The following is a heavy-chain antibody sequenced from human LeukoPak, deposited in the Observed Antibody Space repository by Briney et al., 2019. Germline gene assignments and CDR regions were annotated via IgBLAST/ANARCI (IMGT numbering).Heavy chain of an antibody. J-gene: IGHJ4*02. CDR2: INQDGNDK. Sequence: PGGSLRLSCAASGFTFSSYWMAWVRQAPGKGLECVANINQDGNDKYYVDSVKGRFTISRDNAKNSLSLQMNSLRVEDTAVYYCARGGRYYFADWGQGTLVTVSS. V-gene: IGHV3-7*01. CDR1: GFTFSSYW. CDR3: ARGGRYYFAD. D-gene: IGHD3-10*01.